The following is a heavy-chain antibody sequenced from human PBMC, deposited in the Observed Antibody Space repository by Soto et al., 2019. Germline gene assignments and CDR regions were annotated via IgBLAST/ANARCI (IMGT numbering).Heavy chain of an antibody. V-gene: IGHV1-46*01. CDR3: ARVHRLKDNSGYYYPEGFDY. Sequence: ASVKVSCKASGYTFTSYYMHWVRQAPGQGLEWMGIINPSGGSTSYAQKFQGRVTMTRDTSTSTVYMELSSLRSEDTAVYYCARVHRLKDNSGYYYPEGFDYWGQGTLVTVSS. D-gene: IGHD3-22*01. CDR2: INPSGGST. J-gene: IGHJ4*02. CDR1: GYTFTSYY.